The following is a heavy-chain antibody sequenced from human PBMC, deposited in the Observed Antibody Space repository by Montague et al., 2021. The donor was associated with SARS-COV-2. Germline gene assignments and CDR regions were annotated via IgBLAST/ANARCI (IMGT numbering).Heavy chain of an antibody. CDR3: AGTPTRPLSLDS. J-gene: IGHJ4*02. CDR2: VTTSGTT. V-gene: IGHV4-4*07. CDR1: GGSITGFS. Sequence: SETLSLTCAVSGGSITGFSWSWVWQPAGKGLEWIGRVTTSGTTNYSPSLRSRVTMSVDTSKNQFSLNLNSVTAADAAIYYCAGTPTRPLSLDSWGQGTLVTVSS. D-gene: IGHD6-6*01.